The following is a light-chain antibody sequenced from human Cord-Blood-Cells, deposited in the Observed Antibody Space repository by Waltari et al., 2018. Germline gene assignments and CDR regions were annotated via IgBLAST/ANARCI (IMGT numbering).Light chain of an antibody. V-gene: IGKV1-5*03. CDR2: KAS. CDR3: QQYNSYSLWT. CDR1: QSISSW. J-gene: IGKJ1*01. Sequence: DIQMTQSPSTLSAYVGDRVTITCRASQSISSWLAWYQQKPGKAPKLLIYKASSLESGVPSRFSGSGSGTEFTLTISSLQPDDCATYYCQQYNSYSLWTFGQGTKVEIK.